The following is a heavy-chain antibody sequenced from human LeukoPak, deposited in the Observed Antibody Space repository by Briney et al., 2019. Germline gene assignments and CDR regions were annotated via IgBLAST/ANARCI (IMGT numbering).Heavy chain of an antibody. V-gene: IGHV3-74*01. CDR3: AKGDYGDHGAFDI. J-gene: IGHJ3*02. Sequence: PGGSLRLSCAASGFTFSSYWMHWVRQAPGKGLVWVSRINTDGSSTSYADSVKGRFTISRDNSKNTLYLQMNSLRAEDTAVYYCAKGDYGDHGAFDIWGQGTMVTVSS. CDR2: INTDGSST. CDR1: GFTFSSYW. D-gene: IGHD4-17*01.